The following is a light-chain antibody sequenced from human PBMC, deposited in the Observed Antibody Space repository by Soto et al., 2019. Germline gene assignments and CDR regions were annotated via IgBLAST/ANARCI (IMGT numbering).Light chain of an antibody. J-gene: IGKJ2*01. Sequence: EIVMTQSPATLSVSPGERATLSCRASQIISTNLAWYQQKPGQVPRLLIYGASHKATGIPARFSGSGSGTEFRLTISSLQSEDFQVYYCQQYNNWPPYTFGQGTKLEIK. CDR2: GAS. CDR3: QQYNNWPPYT. CDR1: QIISTN. V-gene: IGKV3-15*01.